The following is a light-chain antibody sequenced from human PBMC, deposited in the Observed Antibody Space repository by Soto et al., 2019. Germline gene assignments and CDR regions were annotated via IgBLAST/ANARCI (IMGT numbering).Light chain of an antibody. CDR1: QGVRSD. J-gene: IGKJ1*01. Sequence: ELAMTQSPDTLSVSPGDRATLSCRASQGVRSDLAWYQQKAGQSPRLLIYGASTRAAETPARFSGSGSETEFTLTISSLQSEDFAVYYCQQYDNWPWTFGQGTKVDIK. CDR2: GAS. CDR3: QQYDNWPWT. V-gene: IGKV3-15*01.